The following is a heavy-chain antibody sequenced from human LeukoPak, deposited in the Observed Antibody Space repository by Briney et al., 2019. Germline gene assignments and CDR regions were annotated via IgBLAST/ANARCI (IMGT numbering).Heavy chain of an antibody. V-gene: IGHV3-21*01. CDR2: ISSSSSYI. Sequence: GGSLRLSCAASGFTFSSNSMNWVRQAPGKGLEWVSSISSSSSYIYYADSVKGRFTISRDNAKNSLYLQMNSLRAEDTAVYYCARVYSSSWYYFDYWGQGTLVTVSS. D-gene: IGHD6-13*01. CDR3: ARVYSSSWYYFDY. J-gene: IGHJ4*02. CDR1: GFTFSSNS.